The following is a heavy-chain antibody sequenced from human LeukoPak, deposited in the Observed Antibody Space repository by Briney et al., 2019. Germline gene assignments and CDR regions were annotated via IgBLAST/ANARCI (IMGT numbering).Heavy chain of an antibody. CDR3: ARAPLGRFGELWAY. CDR1: GGTFSSYA. D-gene: IGHD3-10*01. V-gene: IGHV1-69*05. J-gene: IGHJ4*02. CDR2: IIPIFGTA. Sequence: GASVKVSCKASGGTFSSYAISWVRQAPGQGLEWMGGIIPIFGTANYAQKFQGRVTMTRNTSISTAYMELSSLRSEDTAVYYCARAPLGRFGELWAYWGQGTLVTVSS.